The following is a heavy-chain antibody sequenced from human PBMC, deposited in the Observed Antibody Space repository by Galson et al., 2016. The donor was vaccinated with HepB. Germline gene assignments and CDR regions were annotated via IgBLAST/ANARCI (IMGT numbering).Heavy chain of an antibody. V-gene: IGHV3-66*01. Sequence: SLRLSCAASGVAVSSNYMSWVRQAPGKGLEWVSVIYSGGLTVYADSAKGRFTISRDNSKDTLFLQMNNLTAEDTAVYYCERGVGGVPSANNYNGPDVWGQGTTVTASS. CDR1: GVAVSSNY. J-gene: IGHJ6*02. D-gene: IGHD2-2*01. CDR3: ERGVGGVPSANNYNGPDV. CDR2: IYSGGLT.